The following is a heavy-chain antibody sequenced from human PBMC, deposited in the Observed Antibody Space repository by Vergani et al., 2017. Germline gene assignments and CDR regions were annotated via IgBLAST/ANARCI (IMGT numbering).Heavy chain of an antibody. CDR2: INAGNGNT. D-gene: IGHD2-2*01. CDR3: AREAGVGYCSSTSCYGWFDP. Sequence: QVQLVQSGAEVKKPGASVKVSCKASGYTFTSYAMHWVRQAPGQRLEWMGWINAGNGNTKYSQKFQGRVTITRDTSASTAYMERSSLRSEDTAVYYCAREAGVGYCSSTSCYGWFDPWGQGTLVTVSS. J-gene: IGHJ5*02. V-gene: IGHV1-3*01. CDR1: GYTFTSYA.